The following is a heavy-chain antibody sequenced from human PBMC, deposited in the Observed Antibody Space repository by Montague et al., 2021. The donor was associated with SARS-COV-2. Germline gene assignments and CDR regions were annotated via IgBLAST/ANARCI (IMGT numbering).Heavy chain of an antibody. CDR1: GGSISSSNW. CDR2: IYHSGST. J-gene: IGHJ3*02. V-gene: IGHV4-4*02. Sequence: SETLSLTCAVSGGSISSSNWWSWVRQPPGKGLEWIGEIYHSGSTXYNPSLKSRVTISVDKSKNQFSLKLSSVTAADTAVYYCARGQITMVRGVLQRAFDIWGQGTMVTVSS. D-gene: IGHD3-10*01. CDR3: ARGQITMVRGVLQRAFDI.